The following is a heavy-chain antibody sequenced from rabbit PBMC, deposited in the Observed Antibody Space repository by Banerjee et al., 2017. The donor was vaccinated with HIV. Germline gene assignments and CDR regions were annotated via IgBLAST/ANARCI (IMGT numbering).Heavy chain of an antibody. V-gene: IGHV1S45*01. D-gene: IGHD4-1*01. CDR3: ARDLAGVIGWNFNL. CDR2: IYGGSSGST. J-gene: IGHJ4*01. Sequence: QEQLEESGGDLVKPEGSLKLSCKASGFSFSSTDYMCWVRQAPGKGLEWIACIYGGSSGSTYYASWAKGRFTISKTSSTTVTLQMTSLTAADTATYFCARDLAGVIGWNFNLWGPGTLVTVS. CDR1: GFSFSSTDY.